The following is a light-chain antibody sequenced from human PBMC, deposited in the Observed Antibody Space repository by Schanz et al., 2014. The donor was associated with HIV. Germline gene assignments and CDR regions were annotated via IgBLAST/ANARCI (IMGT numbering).Light chain of an antibody. Sequence: QSALTQPPSASGSPGQSVTISCTGTTSDIGNHDFVSWYQQHPGKAPKLMIYEVSKRPSGVPARFSGSKSGSSASLAISGLQADDEADYFCQSFDSSLNGVVFGGGTKLPVL. CDR3: QSFDSSLNGVV. CDR1: TSDIGNHDF. J-gene: IGLJ2*01. V-gene: IGLV2-8*01. CDR2: EVS.